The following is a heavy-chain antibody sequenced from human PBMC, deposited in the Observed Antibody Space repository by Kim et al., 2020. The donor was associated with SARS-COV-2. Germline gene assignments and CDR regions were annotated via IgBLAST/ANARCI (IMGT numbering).Heavy chain of an antibody. J-gene: IGHJ2*01. CDR3: ARYGGNSLWYFDL. Sequence: YSQNFQGRVTITRDTSASTPYMELSSLRSEDTAVYYCARYGGNSLWYFDLWGRGTLVTVSS. V-gene: IGHV1-3*01. D-gene: IGHD2-21*02.